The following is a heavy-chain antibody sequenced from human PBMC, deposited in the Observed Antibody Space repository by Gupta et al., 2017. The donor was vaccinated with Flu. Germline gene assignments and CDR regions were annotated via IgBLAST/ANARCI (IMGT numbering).Heavy chain of an antibody. CDR3: ARRGGASGNSGEFDY. Sequence: EFTFSSYALSWVRQAPGKGLEWVSGISGSGDSTYYADSVKGRFTISRDNSKNTLYLQMNNLRAEDTAVYYCARRGGASGNSGEFDYWGQGTLVTVSS. J-gene: IGHJ4*02. D-gene: IGHD2-21*02. CDR1: EFTFSSYA. CDR2: ISGSGDST. V-gene: IGHV3-23*01.